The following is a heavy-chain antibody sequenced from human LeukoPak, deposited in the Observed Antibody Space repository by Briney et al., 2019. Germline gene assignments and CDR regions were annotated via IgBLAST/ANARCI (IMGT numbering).Heavy chain of an antibody. V-gene: IGHV4-59*01. CDR2: IYTSGST. J-gene: IGHJ4*02. Sequence: SETLSLTCTVTGGSISNYYWSWIRQPPGKGLEWIGYIYTSGSTNCNPSLKSRVTMSIDTSKNRFSLKLSSVTAADTAVYYCARGGWELELDYWGQGILVTVSS. CDR1: GGSISNYY. CDR3: ARGGWELELDY. D-gene: IGHD1-26*01.